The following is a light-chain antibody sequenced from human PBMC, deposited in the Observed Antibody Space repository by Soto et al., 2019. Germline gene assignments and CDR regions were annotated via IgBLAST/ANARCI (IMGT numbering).Light chain of an antibody. CDR3: QQRSNWPPLT. V-gene: IGKV3-11*01. Sequence: IVLTQSPASLSLSVGERATLSCRASQSVTRYLAWYQKKPGQAPRLLIYDASNRAAGVPARFSGSGSGTDFTLTISSLEPEDFAVYYCQQRSNWPPLTFGGGTKVDIK. CDR1: QSVTRY. CDR2: DAS. J-gene: IGKJ4*01.